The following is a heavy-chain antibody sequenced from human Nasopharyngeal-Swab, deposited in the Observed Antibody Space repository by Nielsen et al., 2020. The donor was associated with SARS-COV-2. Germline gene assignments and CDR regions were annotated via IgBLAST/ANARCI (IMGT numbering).Heavy chain of an antibody. CDR2: IWYIGDNK. CDR1: GFTFSSYA. V-gene: IGHV3-33*01. D-gene: IGHD2-2*01. CDR3: AADIVVLPAVNLGDYYALDV. J-gene: IGHJ6*02. Sequence: GESLKISCAASGFTFSSYAMHWVRQAPGKGLEWVALIWYIGDNKYYADSVKDRFTISRDNSKNTLYLQMNSLGAEDTAVYYCAADIVVLPAVNLGDYYALDVWGPGTTVTVSS.